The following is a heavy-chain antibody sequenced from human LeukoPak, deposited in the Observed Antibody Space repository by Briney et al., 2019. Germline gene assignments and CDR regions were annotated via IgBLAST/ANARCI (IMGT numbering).Heavy chain of an antibody. V-gene: IGHV4-39*01. CDR1: GGSISSSSYH. D-gene: IGHD2-2*01. Sequence: SETLSLTCTVSGGSISSSSYHWGWIRQSPGEGLQWITSMSYSGATYYNPSLQCRVTISVDTSKNQFSLKLYSVTAADTAVYYCARHRRAVLVVPVARGDYFDYLGQGTLVTVSS. CDR3: ARHRRAVLVVPVARGDYFDY. J-gene: IGHJ4*02. CDR2: MSYSGAT.